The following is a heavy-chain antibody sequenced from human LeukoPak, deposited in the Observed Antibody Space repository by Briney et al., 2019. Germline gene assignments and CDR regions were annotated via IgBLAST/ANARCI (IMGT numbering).Heavy chain of an antibody. Sequence: GGSLRLSCAASGFTFSSYWMHWVXQAPGKGLVWVSRIDGDGSVTSYADYVKGRLTISRDNAKNTLYLHMNNPRAEDTAVYYCVRDQGNYSFGHWGQGTLVTVSS. CDR3: VRDQGNYSFGH. CDR2: IDGDGSVT. D-gene: IGHD2-21*01. CDR1: GFTFSSYW. J-gene: IGHJ4*02. V-gene: IGHV3-74*01.